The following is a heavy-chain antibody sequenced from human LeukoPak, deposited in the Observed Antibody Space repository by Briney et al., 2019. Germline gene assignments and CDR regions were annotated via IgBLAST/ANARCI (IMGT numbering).Heavy chain of an antibody. V-gene: IGHV4-39*01. Sequence: NPSETLTLTCTVSGGSISSSSYYWGWIRQPPGKGLEWIGSIYYSGSTYYNPSLKSRVTISVDTSKNQFSLKLSSVTAADTAVYYCARHPRLLWFGLFDYWGQGTLVTVSS. J-gene: IGHJ4*02. D-gene: IGHD3-10*01. CDR3: ARHPRLLWFGLFDY. CDR1: GGSISSSSYY. CDR2: IYYSGST.